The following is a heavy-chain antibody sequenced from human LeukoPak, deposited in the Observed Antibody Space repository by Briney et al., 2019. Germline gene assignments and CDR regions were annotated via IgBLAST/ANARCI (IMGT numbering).Heavy chain of an antibody. CDR3: AGDRKYYYDSGFFDY. Sequence: GGSLRLSCAASGFTVSSNYMSWVRQAPGKGLEWVSVIYSGGSTYYADSVKGRFTISRDNSKNTLYLQMNSLRAEDTAVYYCAGDRKYYYDSGFFDYWGQGTLVTVSS. V-gene: IGHV3-66*01. CDR2: IYSGGST. D-gene: IGHD3-22*01. CDR1: GFTVSSNY. J-gene: IGHJ4*02.